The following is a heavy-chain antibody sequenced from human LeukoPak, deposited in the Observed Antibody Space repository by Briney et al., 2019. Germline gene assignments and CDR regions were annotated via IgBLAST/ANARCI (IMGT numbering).Heavy chain of an antibody. D-gene: IGHD3-9*01. V-gene: IGHV1-2*02. Sequence: ASVKVSCKASGYTFTDDYIHWVRQAPGQGLEWMGWINVNSGGTNYAQKFYARVTMTRDTSISTAYMELSRLRSDDTAVFYCARSPHILTGENFDFWGQGALVTVSS. J-gene: IGHJ4*02. CDR3: ARSPHILTGENFDF. CDR1: GYTFTDDY. CDR2: INVNSGGT.